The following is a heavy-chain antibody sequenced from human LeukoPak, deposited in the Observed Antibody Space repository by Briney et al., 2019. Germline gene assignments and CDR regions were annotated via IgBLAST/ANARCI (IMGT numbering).Heavy chain of an antibody. J-gene: IGHJ4*02. Sequence: PSETLSLTCTVSGGSISSYYWSWIRQPAGKGLEWIGRIYTSGSTNYNPSLKSRVTISVDTSKNQFSLKLSSVTAADTAVYYCARLRGPRGPPYFDYWGQGTLVTVSS. V-gene: IGHV4-4*07. D-gene: IGHD3-10*01. CDR1: GGSISSYY. CDR3: ARLRGPRGPPYFDY. CDR2: IYTSGST.